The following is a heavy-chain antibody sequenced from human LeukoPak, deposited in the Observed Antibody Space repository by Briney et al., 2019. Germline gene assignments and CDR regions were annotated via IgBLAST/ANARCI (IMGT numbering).Heavy chain of an antibody. CDR1: GYSLSDYH. Sequence: ASVKVSCKASGYSLSDYHLHWVRQAPGQGLEWMGDINPRNGATKYAQKFQGRVTTTRDTSVSTVYMDLSGLTPDDTAVYYCARDPQYTFGYPTYDCWGQGTLVTVSS. V-gene: IGHV1-2*02. D-gene: IGHD2-2*03. J-gene: IGHJ4*02. CDR3: ARDPQYTFGYPTYDC. CDR2: INPRNGAT.